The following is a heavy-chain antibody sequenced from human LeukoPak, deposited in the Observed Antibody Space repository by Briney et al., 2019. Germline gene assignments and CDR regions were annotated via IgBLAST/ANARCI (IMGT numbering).Heavy chain of an antibody. J-gene: IGHJ4*02. CDR3: AKNGGYSYGLYYFDY. CDR2: ISGSGGST. CDR1: GFTFSSYG. Sequence: PGGSLRLSCAASGFTFSSYGMSWVRQAPGKGLEWVSAISGSGGSTYYADSLKGRFTISRDNSKNTVHLQMDSLRAEDSAVYYCAKNGGYSYGLYYFDYWGQGTLVTVSS. V-gene: IGHV3-23*01. D-gene: IGHD5-18*01.